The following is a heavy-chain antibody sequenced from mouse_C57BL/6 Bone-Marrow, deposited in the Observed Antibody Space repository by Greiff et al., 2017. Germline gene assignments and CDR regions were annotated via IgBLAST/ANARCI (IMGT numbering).Heavy chain of an antibody. Sequence: VQLQQSGAELVRPGASVTLSCKASGYTFTDYEMHWVKQTPVHGLEWIGAIAPETGGTAYNQKFKGKAILTADKSSSTAYMELRILTSEDSAVYYCTRRGDYGSSFFAYWGQGTLVTVSA. CDR2: IAPETGGT. V-gene: IGHV1-15*01. D-gene: IGHD1-1*01. J-gene: IGHJ3*01. CDR1: GYTFTDYE. CDR3: TRRGDYGSSFFAY.